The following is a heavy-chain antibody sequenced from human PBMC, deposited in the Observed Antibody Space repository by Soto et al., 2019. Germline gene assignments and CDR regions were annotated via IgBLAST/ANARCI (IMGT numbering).Heavy chain of an antibody. CDR3: AKGYYDMLAGNYADAFEI. CDR2: ISSSSSYI. Sequence: EVQLVESGGGLVKPGGSLRLSCAASGFTFSSYSMNWVRQAPGKGLEWVSSISSSSSYIYYADSVKGRFTISRDNAKNSLYLQMNCLRAEDTAVYYCAKGYYDMLAGNYADAFEIWGQGTMVTVGS. D-gene: IGHD3-9*01. CDR1: GFTFSSYS. V-gene: IGHV3-21*01. J-gene: IGHJ3*02.